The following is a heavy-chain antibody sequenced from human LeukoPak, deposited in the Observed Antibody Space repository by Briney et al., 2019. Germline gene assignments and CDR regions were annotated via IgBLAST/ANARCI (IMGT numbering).Heavy chain of an antibody. D-gene: IGHD2-2*01. CDR3: ARGGNCSSTSCRRRYGYYYYYYMDV. CDR2: VIPIFGTA. J-gene: IGHJ6*03. Sequence: ASVKVSCKASGGTFSSYAISWVRQAPGQGLEWMGGVIPIFGTANYAQKFQGRVTITTDESTSTAYMELSSLRSEDTAVYYCARGGNCSSTSCRRRYGYYYYYYMDVWGKGTTVTVSS. V-gene: IGHV1-69*05. CDR1: GGTFSSYA.